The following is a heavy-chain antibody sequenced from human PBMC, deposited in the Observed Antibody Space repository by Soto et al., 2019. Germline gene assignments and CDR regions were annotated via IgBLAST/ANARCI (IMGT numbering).Heavy chain of an antibody. D-gene: IGHD3-3*01. CDR2: ISGNGGTT. V-gene: IGHV3-23*01. CDR1: GFRFSSYA. CDR3: AKGREHTMFGVDTLFDY. Sequence: EVQLLESGGGLVQPGGSLRLSCAASGFRFSSYAMSWVRQAPGKGLEWVSVISGNGGTTYYADSAKGRFTISRDNSESILYLQMNSLRPEDAAIYYCAKGREHTMFGVDTLFDYWGQGTLLTGSS. J-gene: IGHJ4*02.